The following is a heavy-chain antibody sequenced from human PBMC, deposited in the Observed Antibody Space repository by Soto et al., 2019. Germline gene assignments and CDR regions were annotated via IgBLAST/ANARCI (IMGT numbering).Heavy chain of an antibody. V-gene: IGHV5-10-1*01. D-gene: IGHD4-4*01. CDR1: GYSLSIYW. Sequence: PGESVKISCXGSGYSLSIYWINWVRQMPGKGLEWMGKIDPSDSRTTYSPSFQGHVTISVDKSISTTYLQWSSLKASDTAIYYCARVGHDYSNSGMDVWGQGTTVTVSS. J-gene: IGHJ6*02. CDR2: IDPSDSRT. CDR3: ARVGHDYSNSGMDV.